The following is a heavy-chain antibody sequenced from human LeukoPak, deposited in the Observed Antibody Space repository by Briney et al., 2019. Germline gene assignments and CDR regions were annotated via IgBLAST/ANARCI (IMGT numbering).Heavy chain of an antibody. CDR1: GGTFSSYA. V-gene: IGHV1-69*04. CDR2: IIPILGIA. J-gene: IGHJ4*02. CDR3: ARVASYDSSSYYGY. Sequence: ASVKVSCKASGGTFSSYAISWVRQAPGQGLEWMGRIIPILGIANYAQKFQGRVTMNRDTSTNTVYMELSSLRSEDTAMYYCARVASYDSSSYYGYWGQGTLVTVSS. D-gene: IGHD3-22*01.